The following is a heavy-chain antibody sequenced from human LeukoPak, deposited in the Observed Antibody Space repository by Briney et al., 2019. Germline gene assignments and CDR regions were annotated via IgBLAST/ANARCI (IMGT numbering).Heavy chain of an antibody. Sequence: SGGSLRLSCAASGFTFSRYAMSWVRQAPGKGLEWVSVISGGGGSTYYADSVKGRFTISRDTSKNTLYLQMNSLRAEDTAVYYCANNWNLDYWGQGTLVTVSS. CDR2: ISGGGGST. CDR3: ANNWNLDY. CDR1: GFTFSRYA. D-gene: IGHD1-1*01. J-gene: IGHJ4*02. V-gene: IGHV3-23*01.